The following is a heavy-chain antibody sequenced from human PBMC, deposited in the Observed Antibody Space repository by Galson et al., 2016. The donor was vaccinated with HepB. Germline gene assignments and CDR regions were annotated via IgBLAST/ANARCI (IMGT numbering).Heavy chain of an antibody. D-gene: IGHD5-18*01. CDR2: ISGSGDT. CDR1: GFTFSTHA. V-gene: IGHV3-23*01. Sequence: LRPSCAASGFTFSTHAMSWVRQAPGQGPEWVSGISGSGDTKFADSVKGRFTISRDNSKTPLYLQMNSLRVEDTAVYYCAKISVQYSYHYWGFDYWGQGTLVTVSP. J-gene: IGHJ4*02. CDR3: AKISVQYSYHYWGFDY.